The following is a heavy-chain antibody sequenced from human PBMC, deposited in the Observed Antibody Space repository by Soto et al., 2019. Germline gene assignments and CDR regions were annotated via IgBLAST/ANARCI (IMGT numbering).Heavy chain of an antibody. CDR3: ARGGYFDY. J-gene: IGHJ4*02. CDR2: IYYSGST. Sequence: SETLSLTCAVSGGSISSYYWSWIRQPPGKGLEWIGYIYYSGSTNYNPSLKSRVTISVDTSKNQFSLKLSSVTAADTAVYYCARGGYFDYWGQGTLVTVSS. CDR1: GGSISSYY. V-gene: IGHV4-59*01.